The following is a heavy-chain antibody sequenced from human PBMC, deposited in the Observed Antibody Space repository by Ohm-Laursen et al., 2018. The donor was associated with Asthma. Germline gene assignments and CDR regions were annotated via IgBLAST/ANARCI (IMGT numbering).Heavy chain of an antibody. CDR3: AFCSGGTCYHGVFDF. Sequence: GTLSLTCTVSGDSISSSRSYWGWIRQPPGKGLDWIGIISFEGSTYYNPSLGSRLTMSVDTSKTLVSLTLSFVTVADTAMYYCAFCSGGTCYHGVFDFWGQGSMVTVSS. D-gene: IGHD2-15*01. CDR1: GDSISSSRSY. V-gene: IGHV4-39*01. J-gene: IGHJ3*01. CDR2: ISFEGST.